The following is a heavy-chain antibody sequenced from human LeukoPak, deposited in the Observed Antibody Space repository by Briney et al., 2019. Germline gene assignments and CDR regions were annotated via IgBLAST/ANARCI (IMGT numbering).Heavy chain of an antibody. J-gene: IGHJ4*02. CDR1: GFTFSTYA. V-gene: IGHV3-23*01. CDR3: AEGGGDQDLPFDY. Sequence: GGSLRFSCAASGFTFSTYAMSWVRQAPGMGLEWVSSISNNGGDTYYADSVKGRLTISRDNSKNTLYLQINSLRAEDTAMYYCAEGGGDQDLPFDYWGQGTLVTVSS. CDR2: ISNNGGDT. D-gene: IGHD2-21*02.